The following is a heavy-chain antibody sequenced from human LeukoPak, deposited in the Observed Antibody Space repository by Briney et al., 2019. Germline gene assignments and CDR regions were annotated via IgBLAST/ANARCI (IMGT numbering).Heavy chain of an antibody. V-gene: IGHV1-69*05. CDR1: GGTFSSYA. J-gene: IGHJ3*02. D-gene: IGHD7-27*01. CDR2: IIPIFGTA. CDR3: ARVSGAMATHDAFDI. Sequence: SVKVSCKASGGTFSSYAISWVRQAPGQGLEWMGGIIPIFGTANYAQKFQGRVTITTDESTSTAYMELTSLRSEDTAVYYCARVSGAMATHDAFDIWGQGTMVTVSS.